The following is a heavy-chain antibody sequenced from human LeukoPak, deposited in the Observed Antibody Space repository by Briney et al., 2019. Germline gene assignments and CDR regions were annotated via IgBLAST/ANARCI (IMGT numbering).Heavy chain of an antibody. D-gene: IGHD6-19*01. V-gene: IGHV3-21*01. J-gene: IGHJ4*02. CDR2: ISSGSSYI. Sequence: GGSLRLSCAASGFTFSSYSMNWVRQAPGKGLEWVSSISSGSSYIYYADSVKGRFTISRNNAKNSLYLQMNSLRAEDTAVYYCARRRRSPVAGTSDYWGQGTLVTVSS. CDR1: GFTFSSYS. CDR3: ARRRRSPVAGTSDY.